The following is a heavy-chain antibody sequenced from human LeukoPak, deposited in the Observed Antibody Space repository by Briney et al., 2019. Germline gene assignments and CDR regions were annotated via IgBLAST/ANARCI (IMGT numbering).Heavy chain of an antibody. Sequence: SETLSLTCTVSGGSISSYYWNWIRQPPGKGLEWIGYIYYSGSTNYNPSLKSRVTISVDTSKNQFSLKLSSVTAADTAVYYCARQDFTFGGVKYFDYWGQGTLVTVSS. V-gene: IGHV4-59*08. CDR2: IYYSGST. CDR1: GGSISSYY. J-gene: IGHJ4*02. CDR3: ARQDFTFGGVKYFDY. D-gene: IGHD3-16*01.